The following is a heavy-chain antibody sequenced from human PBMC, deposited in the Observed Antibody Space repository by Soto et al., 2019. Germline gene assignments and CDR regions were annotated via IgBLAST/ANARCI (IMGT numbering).Heavy chain of an antibody. J-gene: IGHJ4*02. CDR3: AKNLGGWGR. Sequence: QVQLVESGGGVVQPGRSLRLSCAASGFTFSSYGMHWVRQAPGKGLEWVAVISYDGSNKYYADSVKGRFTISRDNSKNTLYLQMNSLRAGDTAVYYCAKNLGGWGRWGQGTLVTVSS. D-gene: IGHD1-26*01. V-gene: IGHV3-30*18. CDR2: ISYDGSNK. CDR1: GFTFSSYG.